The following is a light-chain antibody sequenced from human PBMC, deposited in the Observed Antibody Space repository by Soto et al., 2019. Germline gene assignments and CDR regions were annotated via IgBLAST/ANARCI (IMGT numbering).Light chain of an antibody. CDR2: GAS. Sequence: EIVMTQSLATLSVSPGERATLSCRASQSVNIYLAWYQQKPGQATRLLIFGASSRATGIPARFSGSGSGTEFNLTISSLQSEDFAVYFCQQYDDWLRLTFGGGTKVEIK. V-gene: IGKV3D-15*01. CDR1: QSVNIY. CDR3: QQYDDWLRLT. J-gene: IGKJ4*01.